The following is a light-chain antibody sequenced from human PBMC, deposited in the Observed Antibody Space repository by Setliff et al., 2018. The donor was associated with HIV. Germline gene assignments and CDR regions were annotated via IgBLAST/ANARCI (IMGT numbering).Light chain of an antibody. CDR3: CSYAGSYTYI. CDR2: DVT. CDR1: SSDVGAYNY. J-gene: IGLJ1*01. Sequence: QSVLTQPASVSGSPGQSITFSCAGSSSDVGAYNYVSWYQQHPGKAPKLMIYDVTKRPSGVPDRFSGSKSGNTASLTISGLQAEGEADYYCCSYAGSYTYIFGTGTKVTVL. V-gene: IGLV2-11*01.